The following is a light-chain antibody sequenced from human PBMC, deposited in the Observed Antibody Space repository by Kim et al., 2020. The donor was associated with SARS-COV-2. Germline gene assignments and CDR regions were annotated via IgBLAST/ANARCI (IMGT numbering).Light chain of an antibody. J-gene: IGKJ5*01. V-gene: IGKV1-9*01. CDR1: HDISSY. Sequence: SASVGDRVTITCRASHDISSYLAWYQQKPGKAPNLLISVASTLHSGVPSRFSGSGSGTDFTLTITGLQPEDFATYYCQELNSFPPFGQGTRLEIK. CDR2: VAS. CDR3: QELNSFPP.